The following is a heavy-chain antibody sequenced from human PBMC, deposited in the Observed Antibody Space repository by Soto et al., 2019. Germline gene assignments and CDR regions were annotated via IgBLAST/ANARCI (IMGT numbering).Heavy chain of an antibody. D-gene: IGHD2-15*01. CDR3: ARDAHYCSGGSCYGFDY. CDR1: GFTFSSYS. V-gene: IGHV3-21*01. J-gene: IGHJ4*02. CDR2: ISSSSSYI. Sequence: GGSLRLSCAAPGFTFSSYSMNWVRQAPGKGLEWVSSISSSSSYIYYADSVKGRFTISRDNAKNSLYLQMNSLRAEDTAVYYCARDAHYCSGGSCYGFDYWGQGTLVTVSS.